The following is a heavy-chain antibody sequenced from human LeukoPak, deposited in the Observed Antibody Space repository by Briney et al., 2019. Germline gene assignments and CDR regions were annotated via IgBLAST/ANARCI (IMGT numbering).Heavy chain of an antibody. V-gene: IGHV4-38-2*01. CDR1: GYSISSIYY. J-gene: IGHJ5*02. D-gene: IGHD6-6*01. Sequence: SGTLCLSCAVSGYSISSIYYWAWIRQPPGKGLEWIGSIYHGGSTYYNPSLKGRVTISVDKSKNQFSLKLSDVTAAGTAGYYCARRRHSSSSVDPWGQGTMVTVSS. CDR3: ARRRHSSSSVDP. CDR2: IYHGGST.